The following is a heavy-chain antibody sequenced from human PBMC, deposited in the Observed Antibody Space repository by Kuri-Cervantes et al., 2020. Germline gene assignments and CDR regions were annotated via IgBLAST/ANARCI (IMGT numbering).Heavy chain of an antibody. J-gene: IGHJ6*02. Sequence: GGSLRLSCAASGFTFDDYAMHWVRQAPGKGLEWVSGISWNSGSIGYADSMKGRFTISRDNAKNSLYLQMNSLRAEDTALYYCAKDTAMEDYYGMDVWGQGTTVTVSS. CDR1: GFTFDDYA. CDR3: AKDTAMEDYYGMDV. CDR2: ISWNSGSI. D-gene: IGHD5-18*01. V-gene: IGHV3-9*01.